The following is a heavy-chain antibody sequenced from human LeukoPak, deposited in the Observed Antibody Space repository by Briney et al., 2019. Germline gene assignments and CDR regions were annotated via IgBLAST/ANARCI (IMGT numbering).Heavy chain of an antibody. CDR1: GFTFSSSW. D-gene: IGHD3-22*01. Sequence: GGSLRLSCVASGFTFSSSWMYWVRQAPGKGLVWASRISSDGSSTTYADSVKGRFTISRDNAKNTLYLQVNSLRAEDTAVYYCARTYHSSGYYYGYWGQGTLVTVSS. CDR2: ISSDGSST. J-gene: IGHJ4*02. V-gene: IGHV3-74*01. CDR3: ARTYHSSGYYYGY.